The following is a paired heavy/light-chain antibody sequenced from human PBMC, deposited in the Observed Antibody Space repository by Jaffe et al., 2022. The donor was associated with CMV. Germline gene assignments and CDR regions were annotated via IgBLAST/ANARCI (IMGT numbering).Light chain of an antibody. J-gene: IGLJ1*01. CDR2: KDS. V-gene: IGLV3-25*03. CDR3: QSADSRGIYV. CDR1: ALPNQH. Sequence: SSELTQPPSVSVSPGQTARIPCSGDALPNQHVYWYQQKSGQAPVMVIYKDSERPSGIPERFSGSSSGTIVTLTISGVQAEDEADYYCQSADSRGIYVFGGGTKVTVL.
Heavy chain of an antibody. V-gene: IGHV3-15*01. CDR1: GFNFNNAW. CDR3: TTPDYSNFEWLLSRENYYFGMDV. D-gene: IGHD3-9*01. CDR2: IKGKIDGGKT. J-gene: IGHJ6*02. Sequence: QLVESGGGLVKPGESLRLSCTASGFNFNNAWMSWVRQAPGKGLEWVGRIKGKIDGGKTDYAAPVEGRFTISRDDSKNTLYLEMHSLKTEDTAVYYCTTPDYSNFEWLLSRENYYFGMDVWGQGTTVIVSS.